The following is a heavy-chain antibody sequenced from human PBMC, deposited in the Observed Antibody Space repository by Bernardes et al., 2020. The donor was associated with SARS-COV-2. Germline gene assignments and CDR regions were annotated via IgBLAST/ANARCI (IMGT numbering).Heavy chain of an antibody. CDR3: ASIHCSGVSCEYYYGMDV. Sequence: GGSLRLSCAASGFTFISYSMNWVRQAPGKGLEWVSSISSSSSYIYYADSVKGRFTISRDNAKNSLYLQMNSLRAEDTAVYYCASIHCSGVSCEYYYGMDVWGQGTTVTVSS. CDR1: GFTFISYS. D-gene: IGHD2-15*01. CDR2: ISSSSSYI. J-gene: IGHJ6*02. V-gene: IGHV3-21*01.